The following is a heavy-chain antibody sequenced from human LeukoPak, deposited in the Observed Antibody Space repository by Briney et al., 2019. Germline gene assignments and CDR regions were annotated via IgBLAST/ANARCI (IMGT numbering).Heavy chain of an antibody. V-gene: IGHV3-23*01. CDR1: GFTFSSYA. CDR3: AKGNGYSYGRYYFDY. CDR2: ITASGGNT. J-gene: IGHJ4*02. D-gene: IGHD5-18*01. Sequence: GGSLRLSCAASGFTFSSYAMGWVRQAPGKGLEWVSAITASGGNTYYADSVKGRFTISRDNSKNTLYLQVNSLGAEDTAVYYCAKGNGYSYGRYYFDYWGQGTLVTVSS.